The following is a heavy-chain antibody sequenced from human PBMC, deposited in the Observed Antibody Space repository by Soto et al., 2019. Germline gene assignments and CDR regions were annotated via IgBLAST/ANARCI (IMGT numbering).Heavy chain of an antibody. Sequence: QVQLVQSGAEVKKPGASVKVSCKASGYTFTSYAMHWVRQAPGQRLEWMGWINAGNGNTKYSQKFQGRVTITRDTAASTAYMELRSRDSEDKAVYYCARDFPPLTYYDYIWGRYDYWGQGTLVTVSS. CDR1: GYTFTSYA. CDR2: INAGNGNT. V-gene: IGHV1-3*01. D-gene: IGHD3-16*01. CDR3: ARDFPPLTYYDYIWGRYDY. J-gene: IGHJ4*02.